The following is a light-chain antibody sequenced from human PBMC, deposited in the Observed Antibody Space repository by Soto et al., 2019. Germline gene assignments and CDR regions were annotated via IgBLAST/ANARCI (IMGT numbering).Light chain of an antibody. J-gene: IGLJ3*02. CDR3: QSYDGPNQV. CDR1: SGNIASNY. Sequence: NFMLTQPHSVSESPGKTVTISCTRSSGNIASNYVQWYQQRPGSAPTTVIYEDDQRPSGVPDRFSGSIDSSSNSASLTISGLKTEDEADYYLQSYDGPNQVFGGGTKLTVL. CDR2: EDD. V-gene: IGLV6-57*04.